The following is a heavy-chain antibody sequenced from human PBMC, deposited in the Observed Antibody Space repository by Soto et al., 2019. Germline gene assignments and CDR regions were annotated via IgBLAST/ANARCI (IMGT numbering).Heavy chain of an antibody. D-gene: IGHD5-12*01. V-gene: IGHV4-59*12. Sequence: KPSETLSLTCTVSGGSISSYYWSWIRQPPGKGLEWIGYIYYSGSTNYNPSLKGRVTISVDTSKNQFSLKLSSVTAADTAVYYCARELSGYDTDYWGQGTLVTVSS. CDR1: GGSISSYY. J-gene: IGHJ4*02. CDR3: ARELSGYDTDY. CDR2: IYYSGST.